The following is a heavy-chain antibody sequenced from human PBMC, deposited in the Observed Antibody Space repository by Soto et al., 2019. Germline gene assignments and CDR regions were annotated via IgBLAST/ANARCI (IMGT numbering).Heavy chain of an antibody. D-gene: IGHD3-16*01. CDR1: GYTFTRYG. Sequence: QVQLVQSGAEVKNPGASVMVSCKASGYTFTRYGIGWARQAPGQGLEWMGWINTYNVNTNYAQNVQGRVTLTTDTSTSTAYMELRSLRSNDTAIYYCAMVDVYVTPSPQDVWGQGTTVIVSS. CDR3: AMVDVYVTPSPQDV. J-gene: IGHJ6*02. V-gene: IGHV1-18*01. CDR2: INTYNVNT.